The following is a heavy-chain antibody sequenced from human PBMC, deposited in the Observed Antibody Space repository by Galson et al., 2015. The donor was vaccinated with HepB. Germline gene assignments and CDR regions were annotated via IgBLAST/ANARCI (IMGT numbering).Heavy chain of an antibody. J-gene: IGHJ6*02. CDR1: GYSFTSYW. CDR2: IDPSDSYT. D-gene: IGHD2-2*02. CDR3: ARHDPEVVPAAIRHYYYYGMDV. Sequence: SGAEVKKPGESLRISCKGSGYSFTSYWISWVRQMPGKGLEWMGRIDPSDSYTNYSPSFQGHVTISADKSISTAYLQWSSLKASDTAMYYCARHDPEVVPAAIRHYYYYGMDVWGQGTTVTVSS. V-gene: IGHV5-10-1*01.